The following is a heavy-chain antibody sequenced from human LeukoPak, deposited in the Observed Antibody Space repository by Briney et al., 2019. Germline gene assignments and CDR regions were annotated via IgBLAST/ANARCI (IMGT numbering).Heavy chain of an antibody. CDR3: ARGGVNTRSWFDP. CDR1: GYTFTSYA. V-gene: IGHV1-3*03. Sequence: ASVKVSCKASGYTFTSYAMHWVRQAPGQRLEWMGWINAGNGNTKYSQEFQGRVTITRDTSASTAYMGLSSLRSEDMAVYYCARGGVNTRSWFDPWGQGTLVTVSS. CDR2: INAGNGNT. D-gene: IGHD3-10*01. J-gene: IGHJ5*02.